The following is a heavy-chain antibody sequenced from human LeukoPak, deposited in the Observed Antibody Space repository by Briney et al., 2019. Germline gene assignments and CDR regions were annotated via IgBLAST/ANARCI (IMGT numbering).Heavy chain of an antibody. D-gene: IGHD3-3*01. CDR2: IYSGGST. Sequence: PGGSLRLSCEASGFSFSIYGMSWVRQAPGKGLEWVSVIYSGGSTYYADSVKGRFTISRDNSKNTLYLQMNSLRAEDTAVYYCARDKARWSGFDYWGQGTLVTVSS. CDR1: GFSFSIYG. V-gene: IGHV3-66*01. CDR3: ARDKARWSGFDY. J-gene: IGHJ4*02.